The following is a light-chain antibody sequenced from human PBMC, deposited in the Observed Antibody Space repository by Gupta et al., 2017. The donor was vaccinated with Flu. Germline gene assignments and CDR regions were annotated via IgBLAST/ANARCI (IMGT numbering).Light chain of an antibody. CDR3: SSYTSSSARWL. CDR1: SSDVGGYNY. J-gene: IGLJ3*02. V-gene: IGLV2-14*01. CDR2: EVS. Sequence: QSALTQPASVSASPGQSIPISCTGTSSDVGGYNYVSWYQQHPGKAPKLMVYEVSNRPSGVSNRCYGSKSGNKASWTIFGLQAEEEADCYCSSYTSSSARWLFGGGTKLTVL.